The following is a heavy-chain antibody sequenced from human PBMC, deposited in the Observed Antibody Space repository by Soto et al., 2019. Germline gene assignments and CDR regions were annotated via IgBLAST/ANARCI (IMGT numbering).Heavy chain of an antibody. CDR1: GGSFSGYY. D-gene: IGHD2-8*02. V-gene: IGHV4-34*01. Sequence: QVQLQQWGAGLLKPSETLSLTCAVYGGSFSGYYWTWIRQPPGTGLEWIGEINHSGSTNYNPFLKSRITISVDTSKNQFSLKLTSVTAADTAVYYCARDKITGLFDYWGQGPLVNVSS. CDR3: ARDKITGLFDY. CDR2: INHSGST. J-gene: IGHJ4*02.